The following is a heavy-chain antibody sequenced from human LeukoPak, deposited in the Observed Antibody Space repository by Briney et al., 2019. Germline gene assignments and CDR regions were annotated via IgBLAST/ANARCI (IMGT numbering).Heavy chain of an antibody. J-gene: IGHJ4*02. CDR2: ISSSSSYI. CDR1: GFTFSSYS. V-gene: IGHV3-21*01. CDR3: ASLNYYDSSGYYAFDY. Sequence: GGSLRLSCAASGFTFSSYSMNWVRQAPGKGLEWVSSISSSSSYIYYADSVKGRFTISRDNAKNSLYLQMNSLRAEDTAVYYCASLNYYDSSGYYAFDYWGQGTLVTVSS. D-gene: IGHD3-22*01.